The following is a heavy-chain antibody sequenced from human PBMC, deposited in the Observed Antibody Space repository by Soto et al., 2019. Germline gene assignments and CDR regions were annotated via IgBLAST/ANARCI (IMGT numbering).Heavy chain of an antibody. Sequence: SETLSLTCTVSGDSIISNSYFWAWIRQPPGKGLEWIGSIYYSGTTYYNPSLKSRVTISVDRSKNQFSLKLSSVTAADTAVYYCAKGGSGSYSNAFDIWGQGTMVTVSS. J-gene: IGHJ3*02. CDR1: GDSIISNSYF. V-gene: IGHV4-39*01. CDR3: AKGGSGSYSNAFDI. D-gene: IGHD3-10*01. CDR2: IYYSGTT.